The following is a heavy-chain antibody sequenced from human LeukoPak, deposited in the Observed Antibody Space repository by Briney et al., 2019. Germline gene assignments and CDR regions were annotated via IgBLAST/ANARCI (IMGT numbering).Heavy chain of an antibody. D-gene: IGHD1-7*01. V-gene: IGHV3-7*03. CDR3: VRDRNYFEALQRSY. J-gene: IGHJ4*02. Sequence: GGSLRLSCAASGFTFSSYWMSWVRQAPGEGLEWVAKINQDGTEKAYVDSVRGRFTISRDNSKNTLYLQMNSLRVEDTAVYFCVRDRNYFEALQRSYWGQGTLVTVSS. CDR2: INQDGTEK. CDR1: GFTFSSYW.